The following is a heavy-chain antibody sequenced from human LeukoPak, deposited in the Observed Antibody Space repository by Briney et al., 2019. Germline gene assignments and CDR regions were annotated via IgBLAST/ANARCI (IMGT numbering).Heavy chain of an antibody. D-gene: IGHD2-15*01. J-gene: IGHJ3*01. CDR1: GFTFRSHV. V-gene: IGHV3-30-3*01. Sequence: PGGSLRLSCAASGFTFRSHVMHWVRQAPGMGLDWVVVISSHGSNEYYADSVKGRFTISRDNSKNTLFLQMNSLRAEDTAVYYCARDRHGYCSGGTCYGSAFDVWGQGTMVTVSS. CDR3: ARDRHGYCSGGTCYGSAFDV. CDR2: ISSHGSNE.